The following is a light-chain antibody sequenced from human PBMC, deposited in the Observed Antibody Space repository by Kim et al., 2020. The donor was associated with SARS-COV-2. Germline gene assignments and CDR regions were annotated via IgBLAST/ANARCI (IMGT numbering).Light chain of an antibody. CDR1: SGDSGCYNH. Sequence: GQPGTNTCDVTSGDSGCYNHVSWYQRHPDEAHKLMIYNVRDRPSGVSERFSGSNSGNAASLTISGLQADDEDDYYCSSYTSSSTAGFGGGTQRTVL. CDR2: NVR. CDR3: SSYTSSSTAG. J-gene: IGLJ2*01. V-gene: IGLV2-14*03.